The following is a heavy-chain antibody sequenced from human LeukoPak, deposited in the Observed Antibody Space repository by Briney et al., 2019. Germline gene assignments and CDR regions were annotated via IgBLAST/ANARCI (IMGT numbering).Heavy chain of an antibody. CDR1: GFTFSSYA. Sequence: GGSLRLSCAASGFTFSSYAMHWVRQAPGKGVEWVAVISYDGSNKYYADSVKGRFTISRDNSKNTLYLQMNSLRAEDTAVYYCASLSHGSGSYYDQAFQHWGQGTLVTVSS. CDR3: ASLSHGSGSYYDQAFQH. J-gene: IGHJ1*01. CDR2: ISYDGSNK. V-gene: IGHV3-30-3*01. D-gene: IGHD3-10*01.